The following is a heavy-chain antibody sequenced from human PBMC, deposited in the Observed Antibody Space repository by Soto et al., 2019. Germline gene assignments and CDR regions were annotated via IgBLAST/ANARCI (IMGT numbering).Heavy chain of an antibody. CDR3: ARDPPTGSTLDWFDS. CDR1: GXSFSSDR. V-gene: IGHV3-21*01. Sequence: GSLRLSCAASGXSFSSDRTCWVRQAPGKGLEWVASISSSGSFMNYADSVKGRFTISRDNAKNSLYLQMASMKDEDTAVYYCARDPPTGSTLDWFDSWGQGTLGTVSS. CDR2: ISSSGSFM. D-gene: IGHD1-7*01. J-gene: IGHJ5*01.